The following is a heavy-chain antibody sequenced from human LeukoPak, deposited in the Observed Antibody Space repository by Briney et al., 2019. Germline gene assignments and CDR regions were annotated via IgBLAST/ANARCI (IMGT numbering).Heavy chain of an antibody. CDR3: ARGRPQYYMDV. D-gene: IGHD1-14*01. CDR2: IYSGGST. CDR1: GFTVSSNY. J-gene: IGHJ6*03. Sequence: GGSLRLSCAASGFTVSSNYMSWVRQAPGKGLEWVSIIYSGGSTYYADSVKGRFTISRDNSKNTLYLQMNSLRAEDTAVYYCARGRPQYYMDVWGKGTTVTVSS. V-gene: IGHV3-53*01.